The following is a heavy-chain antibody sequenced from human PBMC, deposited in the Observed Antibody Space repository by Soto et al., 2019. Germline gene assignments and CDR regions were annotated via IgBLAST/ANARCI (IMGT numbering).Heavy chain of an antibody. CDR2: MNPNSGNT. D-gene: IGHD3-3*01. J-gene: IGHJ5*02. V-gene: IGHV1-8*01. CDR1: GYTFTSYD. Sequence: QVQLVQSGAEVKKPGASVKVSCKASGYTFTSYDINWVRQATGQGLEWMGWMNPNSGNTGYAQKFQGRVTMTRNTSLSTAYMELSSLRSEDTAVYYCARGRLEWFPRPGNWFDPWGQGTLVTVSS. CDR3: ARGRLEWFPRPGNWFDP.